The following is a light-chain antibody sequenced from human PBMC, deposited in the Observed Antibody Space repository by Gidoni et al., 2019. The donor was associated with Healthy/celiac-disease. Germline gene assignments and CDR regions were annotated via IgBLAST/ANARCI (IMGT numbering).Light chain of an antibody. CDR3: QQSYSTPRT. CDR1: QSISSY. J-gene: IGKJ2*02. Sequence: PMTQSSSSLSASVGDRVTITCRASQSISSYLNWYQQKPGKAPKLLIYAASSLQSGVPSRFSGSGSGTDFTLTISSLQPEDFATYYCQQSYSTPRTFXQXTKLEIK. CDR2: AAS. V-gene: IGKV1-39*01.